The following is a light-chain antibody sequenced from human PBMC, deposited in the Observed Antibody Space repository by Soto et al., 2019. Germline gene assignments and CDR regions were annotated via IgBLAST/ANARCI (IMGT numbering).Light chain of an antibody. CDR1: QSVNSNY. V-gene: IGKV3-20*01. Sequence: EIVLTQSPGTLSLSPGDRATLSCRARQSVNSNYLAWYQRKPGQAPRLLIYGASNRATDIPYRFSASGSGTDFTLTITRLEAEDFAVYYCQQYDSTPPTFGQGTKVEVQ. CDR2: GAS. CDR3: QQYDSTPPT. J-gene: IGKJ1*01.